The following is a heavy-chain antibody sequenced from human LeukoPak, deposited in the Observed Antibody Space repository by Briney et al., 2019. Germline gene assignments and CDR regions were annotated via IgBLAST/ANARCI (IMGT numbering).Heavy chain of an antibody. Sequence: GGSLRLSCAASGFTFSSYSMNWVRQAPGKGLEWVSSISSSSSYIYCADSVKGRFTISRDNAKNSLYLQMNSLRAEDTAVYYCARAGRIVATSTFDYWGQGTLVTVSS. V-gene: IGHV3-21*01. J-gene: IGHJ4*02. CDR2: ISSSSSYI. CDR3: ARAGRIVATSTFDY. D-gene: IGHD5-12*01. CDR1: GFTFSSYS.